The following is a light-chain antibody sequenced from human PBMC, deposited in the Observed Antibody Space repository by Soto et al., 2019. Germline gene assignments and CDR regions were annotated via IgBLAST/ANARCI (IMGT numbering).Light chain of an antibody. CDR2: LGS. Sequence: DIVMTQSPLSLPVTPGEPASISCRSSQSLLHSNGYNYLDWYLQKPGQSPQLLIYLGSNRASGVPDRLSGSGSGTDFTLKISRVEAEDVGVYYCMKALQTRFGGGTKVEIK. CDR3: MKALQTR. J-gene: IGKJ4*01. V-gene: IGKV2-28*01. CDR1: QSLLHSNGYNY.